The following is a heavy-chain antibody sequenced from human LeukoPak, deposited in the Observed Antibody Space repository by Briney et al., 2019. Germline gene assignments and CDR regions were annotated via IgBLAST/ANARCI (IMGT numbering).Heavy chain of an antibody. D-gene: IGHD6-6*01. V-gene: IGHV4-38-2*02. CDR1: GYSISSGYY. CDR3: ARDRSSAYDIGV. J-gene: IGHJ4*02. Sequence: PSETLSLTCAVSGYSISSGYYWGWIRQPPGKGLEWIGSIYHSGSTYYNPSLKSRVTISVDTSKNQFSLKVSSVTAADTAVYYCARDRSSAYDIGVWGQGTLVTVSS. CDR2: IYHSGST.